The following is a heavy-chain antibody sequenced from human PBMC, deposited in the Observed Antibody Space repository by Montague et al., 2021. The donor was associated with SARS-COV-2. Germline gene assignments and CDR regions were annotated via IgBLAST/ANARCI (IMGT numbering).Heavy chain of an antibody. V-gene: IGHV4-4*02. D-gene: IGHD3-22*01. CDR1: GASVTSTNW. Sequence: SETLSLTCGVSGASVTSTNWWSWARQPTGKGLEWIGELHHTGTTNYSPSLKNRVSRSLDKSKNQLSLRLNSVTAADTAVYYFTSPEEGRGYYRPFDYWGQGILVTVSS. CDR3: TSPEEGRGYYRPFDY. CDR2: LHHTGTT. J-gene: IGHJ4*02.